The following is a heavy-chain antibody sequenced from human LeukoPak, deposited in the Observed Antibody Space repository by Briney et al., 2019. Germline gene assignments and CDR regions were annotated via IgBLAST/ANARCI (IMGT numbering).Heavy chain of an antibody. J-gene: IGHJ5*02. V-gene: IGHV4-59*01. CDR1: GGSIGTYY. Sequence: SETLSLTCSVSGGSIGTYYWSWIRQSPGKGLEWIGYIYHTTNTNYNPSLKSRVSLSVDTSKNQFSLKLSSVTAADTAVYYCARGRLGLDPWGQGTLVTVSS. CDR3: ARGRLGLDP. CDR2: IYHTTNT. D-gene: IGHD6-25*01.